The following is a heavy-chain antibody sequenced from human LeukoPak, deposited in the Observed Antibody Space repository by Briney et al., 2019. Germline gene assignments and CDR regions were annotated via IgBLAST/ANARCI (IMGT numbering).Heavy chain of an antibody. CDR3: ARDPVATSDY. CDR2: IKQDDSEK. J-gene: IGHJ4*02. CDR1: VFTFSSCW. V-gene: IGHV3-7*01. Sequence: GGCLRLSCAASVFTFSSCWMSWVRHPPRRGREWVANIKQDDSEKYYVDSVKGRFTISRDNAKNSLYLQMNSLRAEDTAVYYCARDPVATSDYWGQGTMVTVSS. D-gene: IGHD2-21*02.